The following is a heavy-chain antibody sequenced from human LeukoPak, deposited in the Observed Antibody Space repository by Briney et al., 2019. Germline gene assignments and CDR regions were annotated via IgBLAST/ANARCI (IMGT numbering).Heavy chain of an antibody. CDR2: MNPNSGNT. D-gene: IGHD3-3*01. V-gene: IGHV1-8*01. Sequence: GASVTVSFTASGYTFTSYDINWVRQAPGQGIEWVGWMNPNSGNTGYAQKFQGRVTMTRNTSISTAYMELSSLRSEDTAVYYCARGLRFLEWLPLDYWGQGTLVTVSS. CDR1: GYTFTSYD. CDR3: ARGLRFLEWLPLDY. J-gene: IGHJ4*02.